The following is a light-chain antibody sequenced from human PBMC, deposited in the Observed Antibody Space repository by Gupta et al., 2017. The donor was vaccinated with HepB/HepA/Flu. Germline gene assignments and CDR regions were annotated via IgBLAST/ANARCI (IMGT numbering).Light chain of an antibody. CDR3: ITSDTGLSSWV. V-gene: IGLV1-40*01. Sequence: QSVLTQPPSVSGPPWQRVTISCTGSSSNIGAGYGLHWYQQLPATDTKRLSDCKSNRPYGVNDRFLCYPPGTYASPLTNGLPSEEEAYDYCITSDTGLSSWVFGTGTKVTVL. CDR2: CKS. J-gene: IGLJ1*01. CDR1: SSNIGAGYG.